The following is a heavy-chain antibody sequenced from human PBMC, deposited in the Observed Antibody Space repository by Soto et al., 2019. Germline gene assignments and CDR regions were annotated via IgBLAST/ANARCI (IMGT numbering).Heavy chain of an antibody. D-gene: IGHD6-13*01. CDR3: ARERPDGSRLDP. CDR1: GDSISSGDYY. Sequence: SETLSLTCTVSGDSISSGDYYWSWIRQPPGKGLEWIGYIYYSGSTYYNPSLKSRVTISVDTSKNQFSLKLSSVTAADTAVYYCARERPDGSRLDPWGQGTLVTVSS. CDR2: IYYSGST. J-gene: IGHJ5*02. V-gene: IGHV4-30-4*01.